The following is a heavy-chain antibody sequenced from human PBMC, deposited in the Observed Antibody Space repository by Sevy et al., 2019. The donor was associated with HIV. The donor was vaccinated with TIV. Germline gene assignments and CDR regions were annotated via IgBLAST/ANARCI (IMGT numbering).Heavy chain of an antibody. Sequence: GGSLRLSCAASGFTFNVYGMHWVRPAPGKGLQWVAFARYDGSTKHYADSVKGRFTISRDNSKNTLSLQMNSLRVEDTAMYYCAKDLTERYSTSSGDFDYWGQGSLVTVSS. V-gene: IGHV3-30*02. CDR2: ARYDGSTK. J-gene: IGHJ4*02. CDR1: GFTFNVYG. D-gene: IGHD6-6*01. CDR3: AKDLTERYSTSSGDFDY.